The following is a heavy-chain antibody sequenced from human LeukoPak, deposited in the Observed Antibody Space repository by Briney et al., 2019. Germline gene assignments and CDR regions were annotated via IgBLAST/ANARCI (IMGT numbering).Heavy chain of an antibody. V-gene: IGHV3-74*01. CDR1: GFTFSTYV. J-gene: IGHJ4*02. CDR3: ARDRTVARPGDY. CDR2: ISHDGTDT. Sequence: GGSLRLSCAASGFTFSTYVMHWVRQAAGKGLMWVSRISHDGTDTSYADSVRGRFTISRDNAKNTLYLQMNSLRAEDTAVYYCARDRTVARPGDYWGQGTLVTVSS. D-gene: IGHD6-6*01.